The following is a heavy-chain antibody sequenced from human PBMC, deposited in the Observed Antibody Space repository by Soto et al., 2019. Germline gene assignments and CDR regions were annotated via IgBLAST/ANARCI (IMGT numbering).Heavy chain of an antibody. V-gene: IGHV3-23*01. CDR3: AKTLLSTSWYGLHDY. CDR1: EFTFSNYA. CDR2: ISGSGGRT. D-gene: IGHD6-13*01. Sequence: EVQLLESGGGLVQPGGSLRLSCAASEFTFSNYAMSWVRQAPNKGLEWVSTISGSGGRTYYADSAKGRFTISRDNSRNTLQLQMNSLRVEDTAVYYCAKTLLSTSWYGLHDYVSQGTLVTVSS. J-gene: IGHJ4*02.